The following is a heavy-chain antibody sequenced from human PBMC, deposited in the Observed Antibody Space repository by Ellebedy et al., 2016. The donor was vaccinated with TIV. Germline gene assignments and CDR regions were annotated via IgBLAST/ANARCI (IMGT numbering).Heavy chain of an antibody. V-gene: IGHV4-31*03. J-gene: IGHJ4*02. Sequence: SETLSLTXTVSGASISSGAYYWTWIRQHPGKGLEWIGYIYNSGSTDYTPSLKSRVTISLDTSNNQFSLKLSSVTAADTAVYYCARAPRAPYDPTYYFDQWGQGTLVTVSS. CDR2: IYNSGST. CDR1: GASISSGAYY. D-gene: IGHD3-22*01. CDR3: ARAPRAPYDPTYYFDQ.